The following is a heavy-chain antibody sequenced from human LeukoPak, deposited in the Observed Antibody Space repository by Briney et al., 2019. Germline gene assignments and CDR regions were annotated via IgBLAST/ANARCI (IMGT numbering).Heavy chain of an antibody. V-gene: IGHV4-39*01. CDR1: GGYISSSSYY. CDR2: IYYSGST. J-gene: IGHJ4*02. Sequence: SETLSLTCTVSGGYISSSSYYWGWIRQPPGKGLEWIGSIYYSGSTYYNPSLKSRVTISVDTSKNQFSLKLSSVTAADTAVYYCARRRGGYPFDYWGQGTLVTVSS. CDR3: ARRRGGYPFDY. D-gene: IGHD2-15*01.